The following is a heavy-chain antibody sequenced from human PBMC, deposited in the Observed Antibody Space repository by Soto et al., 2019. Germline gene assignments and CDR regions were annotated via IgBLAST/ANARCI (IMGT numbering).Heavy chain of an antibody. CDR1: GGTFSSYA. J-gene: IGHJ6*03. D-gene: IGHD3-3*01. Sequence: ASVKVSCKASGGTFSSYAISWVRQAPGQGLEWMGGIIPIFGTANYAQKFQGRVTITADESTSTAYMELSSLRSEDTAVYYCARENFWSGYQYYYHYYMDVRGKGTTVTVSS. CDR3: ARENFWSGYQYYYHYYMDV. V-gene: IGHV1-69*13. CDR2: IIPIFGTA.